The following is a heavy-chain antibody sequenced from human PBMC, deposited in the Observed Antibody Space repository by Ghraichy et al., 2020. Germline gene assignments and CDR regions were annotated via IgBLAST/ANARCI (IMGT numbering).Heavy chain of an antibody. CDR3: ARPQTSSGSYFSGSRYNWFDP. D-gene: IGHD1-26*01. CDR1: GYTFTGYY. V-gene: IGHV1-2*02. J-gene: IGHJ5*02. Sequence: ASVKVSCKASGYTFTGYYMHWVRQAPGQGLEWMGWINPNSGGTNYAQKFQGRVTMTRDTSISTAYMELSRLRSDDTAVYYCARPQTSSGSYFSGSRYNWFDPWGQGTLVTVSS. CDR2: INPNSGGT.